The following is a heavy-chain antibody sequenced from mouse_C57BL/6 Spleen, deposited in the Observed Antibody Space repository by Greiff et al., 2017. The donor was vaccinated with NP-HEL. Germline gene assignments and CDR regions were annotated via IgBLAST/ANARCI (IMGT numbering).Heavy chain of an antibody. V-gene: IGHV1-9*01. CDR1: GYTFTGYW. CDR2: ILPGSGST. Sequence: QVQLQQSGAELMKPGASVKLSCKATGYTFTGYWIEWVKQRPGHGLEWIGEILPGSGSTNYNEKFKGKATFTADTSSNTAYMQLSSLTTEDSAIYYCARRGGDHYYYGSSGPFAYWGQGTLVTVSA. J-gene: IGHJ3*01. CDR3: ARRGGDHYYYGSSGPFAY. D-gene: IGHD1-1*01.